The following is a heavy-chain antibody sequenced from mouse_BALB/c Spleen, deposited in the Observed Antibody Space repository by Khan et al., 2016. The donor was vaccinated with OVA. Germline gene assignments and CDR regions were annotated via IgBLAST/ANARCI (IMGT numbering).Heavy chain of an antibody. J-gene: IGHJ4*01. CDR1: GFTFSNYA. CDR2: ISSGGHYT. D-gene: IGHD1-1*01. Sequence: EVELVESGGGLVKPGESLKLSCSASGFTFSNYAMSWVRQTSEKRLECVATISSGGHYTFYTDSVKGRFTISRDNAKNTLYLQMSSLWTEDTAMYYCARSLVYYQAMDYWGQGTSVTVSS. V-gene: IGHV5-9-3*01. CDR3: ARSLVYYQAMDY.